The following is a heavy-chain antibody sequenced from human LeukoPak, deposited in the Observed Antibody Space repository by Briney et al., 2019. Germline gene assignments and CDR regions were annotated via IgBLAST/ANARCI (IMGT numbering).Heavy chain of an antibody. V-gene: IGHV4-4*02. Sequence: SETLSLTCAVSGGSISSSNWWSWVRQPPGKGLEWIGEIYHSGSTNYNPSLKSRVTISVDKSKNQFSLKLSSVTAADTAVYYCASANCSGGSCYIGSYFDYWAREPWSPSPQ. D-gene: IGHD2-15*01. CDR2: IYHSGST. CDR3: ASANCSGGSCYIGSYFDY. CDR1: GGSISSSNW. J-gene: IGHJ4*02.